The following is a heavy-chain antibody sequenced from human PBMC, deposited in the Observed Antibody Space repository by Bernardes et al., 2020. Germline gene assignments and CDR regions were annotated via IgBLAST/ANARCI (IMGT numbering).Heavy chain of an antibody. D-gene: IGHD6-19*01. CDR3: AAKTGYSSGCYY. J-gene: IGHJ4*02. Sequence: GGSLRLSCAASGFTFSNYVMSWVRQAPGKGLEWVSDISGSGGSTYNADSVKGRFTMSRDNSKNTLYLQMSSLRAEDTAVYYCAAKTGYSSGCYYWGQGALVTVSS. V-gene: IGHV3-23*01. CDR1: GFTFSNYV. CDR2: ISGSGGST.